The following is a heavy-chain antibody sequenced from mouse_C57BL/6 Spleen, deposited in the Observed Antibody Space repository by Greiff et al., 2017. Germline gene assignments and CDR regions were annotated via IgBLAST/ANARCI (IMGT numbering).Heavy chain of an antibody. CDR2: IYPSDSAT. CDR1: GYTFTSYW. CDR3: ASAAQATAWLAY. Sequence: VQLQQPGAELVRPGSSVKLSCKASGYTFTSYWMDWVKQRPGQGLEWIGNIYPSDSATYYTQKFKDKATLTVDKSSSTAYMQLSSLTSEDSAVYYCASAAQATAWLAYWGKGTLVTVSA. V-gene: IGHV1-61*01. D-gene: IGHD3-2*02. J-gene: IGHJ3*01.